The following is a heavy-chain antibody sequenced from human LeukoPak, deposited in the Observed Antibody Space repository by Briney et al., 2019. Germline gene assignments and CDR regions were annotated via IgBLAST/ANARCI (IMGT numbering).Heavy chain of an antibody. CDR1: GFSFTKYA. V-gene: IGHV3-23*01. CDR2: VIGSSGAT. Sequence: QSGGSLRLSCAASGFSFTKYAMNWVRQAPGKGLEWVAVVIGSSGATDYADSVKGRFTISRDNSKNTLFLQMNSLRAEDTAIYYCAKGAYDFLEIAYFDYWGQGALVTVSS. CDR3: AKGAYDFLEIAYFDY. D-gene: IGHD3-3*01. J-gene: IGHJ4*02.